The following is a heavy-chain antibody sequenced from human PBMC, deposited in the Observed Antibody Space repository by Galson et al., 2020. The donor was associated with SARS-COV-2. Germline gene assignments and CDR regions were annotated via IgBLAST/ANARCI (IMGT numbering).Heavy chain of an antibody. CDR3: AKGSGRSSRTSYPDFDH. CDR2: ISWNSGST. D-gene: IGHD6-13*01. V-gene: IGHV3-9*01. J-gene: IGHJ4*02. Sequence: SLKISCAASGFTFDDYAMQWVRQAPGKGLEWVSGISWNSGSTGYANSVKGRFTISRDNAKNSLYLQMNSLRPEDTALYYCAKGSGRSSRTSYPDFDHWGQGTLVTVSS. CDR1: GFTFDDYA.